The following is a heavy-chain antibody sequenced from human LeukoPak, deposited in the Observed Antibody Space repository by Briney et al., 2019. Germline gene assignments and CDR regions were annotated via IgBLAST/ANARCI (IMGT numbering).Heavy chain of an antibody. D-gene: IGHD5-12*01. CDR3: ARSAVSGSDSYFGS. CDR2: IDRIPSIL. J-gene: IGHJ4*02. CDR1: GFAFNIYQ. Sequence: QPGGSLRLSCEASGFAFNIYQMNWVRQAPGKGLEWVSSIDRIPSILYCADSVRGRFTISRDNAAMYLQMNSLRPDDTAVYYCARSAVSGSDSYFGSWGQGTLVTVSS. V-gene: IGHV3-48*03.